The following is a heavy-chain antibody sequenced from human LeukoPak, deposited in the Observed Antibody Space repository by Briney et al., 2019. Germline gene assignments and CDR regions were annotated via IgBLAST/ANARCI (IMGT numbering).Heavy chain of an antibody. CDR3: ARQPISGWDFDY. V-gene: IGHV4-59*08. CDR1: GVSISGHY. J-gene: IGHJ4*02. CDR2: ISHSGDT. Sequence: KPSETLSLTCSVSGVSISGHYWSRIRLPPGKGLEWIGYISHSGDTRYSPSLKSRVTISLDTSKNQFSLTLNSVTAADTAVYYCARQPISGWDFDYWGQGTLVTVSS. D-gene: IGHD6-19*01.